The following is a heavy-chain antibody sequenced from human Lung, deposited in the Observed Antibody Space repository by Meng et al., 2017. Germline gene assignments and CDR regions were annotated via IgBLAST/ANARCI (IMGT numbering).Heavy chain of an antibody. D-gene: IGHD4-11*01. CDR2: INHSGST. J-gene: IGHJ4*02. CDR1: GGSFSDYY. Sequence: QVQLVQWGAGLWKLSETLSLTCVVSGGSFSDYYWSWIRQPPGKGLEWIGEINHSGSTNYNPSLESRATISVDTSQNNLSLKLSSVTAADSAVYYCARGPTTMAHDFDYWGQGTLVTVSS. V-gene: IGHV4-34*01. CDR3: ARGPTTMAHDFDY.